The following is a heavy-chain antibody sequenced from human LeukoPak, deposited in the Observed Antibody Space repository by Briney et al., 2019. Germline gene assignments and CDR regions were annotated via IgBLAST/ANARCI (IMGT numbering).Heavy chain of an antibody. J-gene: IGHJ4*02. CDR2: IYKSGST. CDR1: GYSISSGYY. Sequence: QPSETLSLTCTVSGYSISSGYYWGWIRQPPGKGLEWIGSIYKSGSTYYNPSLKSRVTISVDTSKAQFSLTLTSVTAADTAVYARDRFGMSPAGMDFDYWGQGNLVTVSS. V-gene: IGHV4-38-2*02. D-gene: IGHD2-2*01. CDR3: DRFGMSPAGMDFDY.